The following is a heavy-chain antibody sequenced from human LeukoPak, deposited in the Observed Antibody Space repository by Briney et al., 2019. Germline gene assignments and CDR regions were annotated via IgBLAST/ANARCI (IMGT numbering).Heavy chain of an antibody. CDR3: ARGFLVPGLSYYYYYYGMDV. J-gene: IGHJ6*02. D-gene: IGHD3-3*01. Sequence: ASVKVSCKASGYTFTSYAMHWVRQAPGQRLEWMGWINAGNGNTKYSQKFQGRVTMTRNTSISTAYMELSSLRSEDTAVYYCARGFLVPGLSYYYYYYGMDVWGQGTTVTVSS. V-gene: IGHV1-3*01. CDR2: INAGNGNT. CDR1: GYTFTSYA.